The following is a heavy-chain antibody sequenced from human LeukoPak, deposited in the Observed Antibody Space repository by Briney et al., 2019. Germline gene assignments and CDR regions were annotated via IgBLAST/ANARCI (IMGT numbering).Heavy chain of an antibody. V-gene: IGHV5-51*01. CDR3: ARPHSGYEVYAFDI. CDR2: YPGHSDT. Sequence: YPGHSDTTYSPSFQGQVTISADKSISTAYLQWSSLKASDTAMYYCARPHSGYEVYAFDIWGQGTMVTVSS. D-gene: IGHD5-12*01. J-gene: IGHJ3*02.